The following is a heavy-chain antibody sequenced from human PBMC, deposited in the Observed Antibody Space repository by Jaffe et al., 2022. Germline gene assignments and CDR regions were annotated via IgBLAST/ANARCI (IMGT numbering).Heavy chain of an antibody. J-gene: IGHJ6*03. CDR3: ARGSRMLQYYYYMDV. D-gene: IGHD2-15*01. CDR1: GFTFSSYD. Sequence: EVQLVESGGGLVQPGGSLRLSCAASGFTFSSYDMHWVRQATGKGLEWVSAIGTAGDTYYPGSVKGRFTISRENAKNSLYLQMNSLRAGDTAVYYCARGSRMLQYYYYMDVWGKGTTVTVSS. V-gene: IGHV3-13*01. CDR2: IGTAGDT.